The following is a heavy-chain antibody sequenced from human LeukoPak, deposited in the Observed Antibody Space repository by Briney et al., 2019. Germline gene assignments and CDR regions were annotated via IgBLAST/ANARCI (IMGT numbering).Heavy chain of an antibody. J-gene: IGHJ4*02. CDR2: IYSGGTT. V-gene: IGHV3-66*01. D-gene: IGHD6-13*01. Sequence: QSGGSLRLSCAASGFTVTSNYMSWVRQPPGKGLEWVQVIYSGGTTYYADSVKGRFTISRDNSKNTLYLQMNSLRAEDTAVYYCARASSAAAGYYFDYWGQGTLVTVSS. CDR1: GFTVTSNY. CDR3: ARASSAAAGYYFDY.